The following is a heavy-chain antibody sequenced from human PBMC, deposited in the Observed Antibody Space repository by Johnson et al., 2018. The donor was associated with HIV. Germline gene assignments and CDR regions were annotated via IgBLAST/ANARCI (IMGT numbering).Heavy chain of an antibody. J-gene: IGHJ3*02. D-gene: IGHD2-2*01. CDR1: GFTFDDHA. V-gene: IGHV3-9*01. Sequence: VQLVESGGGLVQPGRSLRLSCAASGFTFDDHAMHWVRQAPGKGLEWVSGINWNGGSTGFADSVKGRFTISRDNAKNSVYLQMNNLRVEDTAVYYCARDPHGGYCSSSSCYGGDAFDIWGQGTMVIVS. CDR2: INWNGGST. CDR3: ARDPHGGYCSSSSCYGGDAFDI.